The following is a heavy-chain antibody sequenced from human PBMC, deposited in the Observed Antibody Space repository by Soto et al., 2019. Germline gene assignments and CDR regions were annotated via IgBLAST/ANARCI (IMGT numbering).Heavy chain of an antibody. Sequence: QVQLVESGGGVVQPGRSLRLSCAASGFTFSSYGMHWVRQAPGKGLEWVAVISYDGSNKYYADSVKGRFTISRDNSKNTLYLQMNSLRAEDTAVYYCAKGNTMVPWGQGTMDTVSS. CDR2: ISYDGSNK. V-gene: IGHV3-30*18. D-gene: IGHD3-10*01. CDR3: AKGNTMVP. CDR1: GFTFSSYG. J-gene: IGHJ3*01.